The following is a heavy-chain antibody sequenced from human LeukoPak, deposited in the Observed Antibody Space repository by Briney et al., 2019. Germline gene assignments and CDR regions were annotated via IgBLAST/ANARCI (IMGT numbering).Heavy chain of an antibody. J-gene: IGHJ6*04. D-gene: IGHD5-24*01. V-gene: IGHV3-23*01. CDR3: AMKAVPRPRLHDAFDF. CDR2: ISGSASST. CDR1: GFTFSNYA. Sequence: GGSLRLSCAASGFTFSNYAMSWVRQAPGKGLEWVSAISGSASSTYHADSVKGRFTISRDNSKNTLYLQMNSLRADDTAVYYCAMKAVPRPRLHDAFDFWGKGTTVTVSS.